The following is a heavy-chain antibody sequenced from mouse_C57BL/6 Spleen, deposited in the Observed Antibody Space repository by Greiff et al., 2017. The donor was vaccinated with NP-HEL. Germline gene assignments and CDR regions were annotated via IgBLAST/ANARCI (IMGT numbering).Heavy chain of an antibody. D-gene: IGHD2-10*02. CDR1: GYAFTNYL. CDR3: ARNGGYGNFFAY. J-gene: IGHJ3*01. Sequence: QVQLQQSGAELVRPGTSVKVSCKASGYAFTNYLIEWVKQRPGQGLEWIGVINPGSGGTNYNEKFKGKATLTADKSSSTAYMQLSSLTSEDSAVYFCARNGGYGNFFAYWGQGTLVTVSA. CDR2: INPGSGGT. V-gene: IGHV1-54*01.